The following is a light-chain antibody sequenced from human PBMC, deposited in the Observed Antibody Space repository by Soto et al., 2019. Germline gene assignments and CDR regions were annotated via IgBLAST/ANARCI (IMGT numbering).Light chain of an antibody. Sequence: QSVLTQPASVSGSPGQSITISCTGTSSDVGGYNYVSWYQQHPGKAPKLMIYDVSNRPSGVSNRFSGSKSGNMASLTISGLQAEDEADYYCSSYTSSSTYWVFGGGTQLTVL. CDR1: SSDVGGYNY. CDR2: DVS. CDR3: SSYTSSSTYWV. J-gene: IGLJ3*02. V-gene: IGLV2-14*01.